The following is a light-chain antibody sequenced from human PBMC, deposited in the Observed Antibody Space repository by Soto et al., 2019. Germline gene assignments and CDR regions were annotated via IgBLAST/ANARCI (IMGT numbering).Light chain of an antibody. J-gene: IGKJ1*01. V-gene: IGKV1-27*01. CDR3: QKYDSAPWT. Sequence: DIQMTQSPSSLSASVGDRVTITCRASQGISNYLAWYQQRPGKIPKLLIYAASTLQSGVPPRFSGSGAGTDFTLTISSLQPADVATYYCQKYDSAPWTFGPGTKVEIK. CDR2: AAS. CDR1: QGISNY.